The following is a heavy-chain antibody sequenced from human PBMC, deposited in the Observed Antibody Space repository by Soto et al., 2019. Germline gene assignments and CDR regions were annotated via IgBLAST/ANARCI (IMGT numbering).Heavy chain of an antibody. D-gene: IGHD3-10*01. J-gene: IGHJ4*02. CDR1: GDTFSGYP. CDR2: IIPVFGTT. CDR3: ARDGGFGELKY. V-gene: IGHV1-69*13. Sequence: SVKVSCKASGDTFSGYPINWVRQAPGEGLEWMGRIIPVFGTTNDAQRFEGRVTFAADESTNTAYMELRGLLSEDTAVYYCARDGGFGELKYWGPGTLVTVSS.